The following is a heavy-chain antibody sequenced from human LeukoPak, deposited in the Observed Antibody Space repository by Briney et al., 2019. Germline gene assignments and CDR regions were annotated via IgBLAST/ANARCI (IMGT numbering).Heavy chain of an antibody. CDR3: ARISGSYFDY. CDR1: DGSISSYH. V-gene: IGHV4-59*01. CDR2: IYYSGST. J-gene: IGHJ4*02. D-gene: IGHD1-26*01. Sequence: ASETLSLTCTVSDGSISSYHWSWIRQPPGKGLEWIGYIYYSGSTNYNPSLKSRVTISVDTSKNQFSLKLSSVTAADTAVYYCARISGSYFDYWGQGTLVTVSS.